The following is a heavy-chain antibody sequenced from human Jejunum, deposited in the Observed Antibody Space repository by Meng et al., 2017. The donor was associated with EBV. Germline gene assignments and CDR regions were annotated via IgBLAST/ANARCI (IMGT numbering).Heavy chain of an antibody. CDR1: GFTLSTYG. V-gene: IGHV3-30*18. Sequence: QVQVVESGGGVVQPGRSLRLSCAASGFTLSTYGMHWVRQAPGKGLEWVAMIAYDGRSKYYTDSVKGRFTISRDDSNNTLYLQMNSLRVEDTAVYYCAKDLYSSDWYNWFDPWGQGTLVTVSS. J-gene: IGHJ5*02. CDR2: IAYDGRSK. D-gene: IGHD6-19*01. CDR3: AKDLYSSDWYNWFDP.